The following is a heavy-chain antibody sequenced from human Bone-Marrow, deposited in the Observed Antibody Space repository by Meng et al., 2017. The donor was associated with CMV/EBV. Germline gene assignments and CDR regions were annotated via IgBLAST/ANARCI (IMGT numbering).Heavy chain of an antibody. CDR3: AKDSRRGVTTSFDY. CDR2: ISGSGGST. V-gene: IGHV3-23*01. D-gene: IGHD4-17*01. J-gene: IGHJ4*02. Sequence: GESLKISCAASGFTFDDYGMSWVRQAPGKGLEWVSAISGSGGSTYYADSVKGRFTISRDNSKNTLYLQMNSLRAEDTAVYYCAKDSRRGVTTSFDYWGQGTLVTVSS. CDR1: GFTFDDYG.